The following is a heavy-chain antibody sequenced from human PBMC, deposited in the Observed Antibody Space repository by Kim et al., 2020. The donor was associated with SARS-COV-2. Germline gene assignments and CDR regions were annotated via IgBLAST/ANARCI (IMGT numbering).Heavy chain of an antibody. D-gene: IGHD1-26*01. Sequence: NSRNTGSAQKVQGRVTMTRNTSISTAYMELSSLRSEDTAVYYCARDGIDYWGQGTLVTVSS. V-gene: IGHV1-8*01. CDR3: ARDGIDY. CDR2: NSRNT. J-gene: IGHJ4*02.